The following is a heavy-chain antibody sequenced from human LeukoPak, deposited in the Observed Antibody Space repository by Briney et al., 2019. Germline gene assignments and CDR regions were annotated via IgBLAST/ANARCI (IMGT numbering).Heavy chain of an antibody. CDR1: GYTFTTYG. J-gene: IGHJ6*02. CDR3: AREGFRAPLYGSGTSYIQSTSFYGMDV. V-gene: IGHV1-18*01. CDR2: ISVYNGNT. Sequence: ASVKISCKASGYTFTTYGISWVRQAPGQGLEWMGWISVYNGNTNYAQKFQGRVTMTTDTSTSTAYMELRSLRSDDTAVYYCAREGFRAPLYGSGTSYIQSTSFYGMDVWGQGTTVTVSS. D-gene: IGHD3-10*01.